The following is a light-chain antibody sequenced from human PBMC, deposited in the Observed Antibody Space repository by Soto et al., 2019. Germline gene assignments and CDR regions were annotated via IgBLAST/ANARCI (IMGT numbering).Light chain of an antibody. J-gene: IGKJ1*01. Sequence: DSQMAQSPSTLSASVGDRVTITCRASQSISSWLAWYQQKPGKAPKLLIYKASSLESGVPSRFSGSGSGTEITLTISSLQPDDFATYYCQQYNSYSWTFGQGTKVDIK. CDR2: KAS. CDR1: QSISSW. V-gene: IGKV1-5*03. CDR3: QQYNSYSWT.